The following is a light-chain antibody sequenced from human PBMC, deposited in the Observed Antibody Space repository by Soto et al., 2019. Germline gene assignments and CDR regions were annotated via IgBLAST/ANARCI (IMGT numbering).Light chain of an antibody. V-gene: IGKV3-20*01. Sequence: EIVLTQSPGTLSLSPGERATLSCRASQSVSSSYLAWYQQKPGQAPRLLIYRTSNRATGIPDRFSGSGSGTDFTLTINRLEPEDFALYYCQHYHSGHRIAFGQGTKVDI. CDR2: RTS. CDR3: QHYHSGHRIA. CDR1: QSVSSSY. J-gene: IGKJ1*01.